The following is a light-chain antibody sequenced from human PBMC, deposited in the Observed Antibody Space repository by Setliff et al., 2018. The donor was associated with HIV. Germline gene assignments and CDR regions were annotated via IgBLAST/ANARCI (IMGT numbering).Light chain of an antibody. CDR1: SSDVGGYNY. J-gene: IGLJ1*01. CDR2: DVS. CDR3: SSYTSTSTLFV. V-gene: IGLV2-14*03. Sequence: QSVLTQPVSVSGSPGQSITISCTGTSSDVGGYNYVSWYQQHPGKAPKLRIYDVSNRPSGVSNRFSGSKSGNTASLTISGLQAEDEADYYCSSYTSTSTLFVFGTGTKVTVL.